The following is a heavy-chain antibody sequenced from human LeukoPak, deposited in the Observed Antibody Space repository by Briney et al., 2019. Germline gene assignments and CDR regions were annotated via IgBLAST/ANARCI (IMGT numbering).Heavy chain of an antibody. V-gene: IGHV4-34*01. CDR2: INHSGST. D-gene: IGHD1-1*01. CDR1: GGSFSGYY. J-gene: IGHJ4*02. Sequence: PSETLSLTCAVYGGSFSGYYWSWIRQPPGKGLEWIGEINHSGSTNYNPSLKSRVTISVDMSKNQFSLKLSSVTAADTAVYYCASGWNPRLNYWGQGTLVTVSS. CDR3: ASGWNPRLNY.